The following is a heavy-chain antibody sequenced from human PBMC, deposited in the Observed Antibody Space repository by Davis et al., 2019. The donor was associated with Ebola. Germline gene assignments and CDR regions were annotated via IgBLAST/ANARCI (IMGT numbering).Heavy chain of an antibody. J-gene: IGHJ6*02. CDR2: ISAYNGNP. V-gene: IGHV1-18*01. Sequence: ASVKVSCKASGYTFTTYGISWVRQAPGQGLEWMGWISAYNGNPNYAQKLQGRVTMTTDTSTSTAYMELRSLRSDDTAVYYCARDARPPPVCSSTSCRYYYYYGMNVWGQGTTVTVSS. D-gene: IGHD2-2*01. CDR3: ARDARPPPVCSSTSCRYYYYYGMNV. CDR1: GYTFTTYG.